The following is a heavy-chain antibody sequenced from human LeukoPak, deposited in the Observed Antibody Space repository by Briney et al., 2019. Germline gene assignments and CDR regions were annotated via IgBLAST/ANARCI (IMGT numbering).Heavy chain of an antibody. Sequence: PGRSLRLSCAASGFTFSSYTMHWVRQAPGKGLEWVAVISYDENNKYYADSVNGRFTISRDNSKNTLYLQMNSLRAEDTAVYYCARAKQWLDAFDIWGQGTMVTVSS. CDR2: ISYDENNK. D-gene: IGHD6-19*01. CDR1: GFTFSSYT. J-gene: IGHJ3*02. CDR3: ARAKQWLDAFDI. V-gene: IGHV3-30*04.